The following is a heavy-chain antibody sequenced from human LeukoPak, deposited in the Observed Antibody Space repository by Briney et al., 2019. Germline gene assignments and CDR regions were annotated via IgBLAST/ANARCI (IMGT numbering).Heavy chain of an antibody. CDR3: STDSPPYSGNYYEVP. Sequence: GGSLRLSCAASGFTFSSYGMSWVLQAPGKGLEGVSAISGSGGSTYYADSVKGRFTISRDNSKNTLYLQMNSLKTEDTAVYYCSTDSPPYSGNYYEVPWGQGTLVTVSS. D-gene: IGHD1-26*01. J-gene: IGHJ5*02. CDR1: GFTFSSYG. CDR2: ISGSGGST. V-gene: IGHV3-23*01.